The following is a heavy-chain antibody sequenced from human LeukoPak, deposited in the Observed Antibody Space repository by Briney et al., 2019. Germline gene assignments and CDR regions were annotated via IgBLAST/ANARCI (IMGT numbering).Heavy chain of an antibody. V-gene: IGHV1-2*02. Sequence: ASVKVSCKASGYTFTGYYMHWVRQAPGQVLEWMGWINPNSGGTNYAQKFQGRVTMTRGTSISTAYMELSRLRSDDTAVYYCARDFDAYYYMGVWGKGTTVTVSS. J-gene: IGHJ6*03. D-gene: IGHD3-9*01. CDR3: ARDFDAYYYMGV. CDR1: GYTFTGYY. CDR2: INPNSGGT.